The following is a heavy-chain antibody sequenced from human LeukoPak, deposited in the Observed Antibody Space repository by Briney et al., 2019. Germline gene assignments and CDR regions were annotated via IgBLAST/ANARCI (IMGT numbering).Heavy chain of an antibody. Sequence: SGGSLRLSCAASGFTFSNAWMSWVRQAPGKGLEWVGRIKSKTDGGTTDYAAPVKGRFTISRDDSKNTLYLQMNSLKTEDTAVYYCTTDGYYYDSSGYYWYLGYWGQGTLVTVSS. D-gene: IGHD3-22*01. CDR3: TTDGYYYDSSGYYWYLGY. V-gene: IGHV3-15*01. CDR2: IKSKTDGGTT. CDR1: GFTFSNAW. J-gene: IGHJ4*02.